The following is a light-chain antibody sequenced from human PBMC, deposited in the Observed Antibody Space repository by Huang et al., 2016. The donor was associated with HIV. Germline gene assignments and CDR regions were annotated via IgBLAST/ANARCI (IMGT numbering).Light chain of an antibody. Sequence: DIVMIQTPLSLSVTPGQPASISCKSSQSLLHSDGKTYLYWYLQKPGQSPHLLIYEVSSRFSGEPDRFSGSGSGTDLTLKSSRVEAEDVGVYYCMQGKHFPRTFGQGTKVEIK. CDR2: EVS. V-gene: IGKV2-29*02. CDR1: QSLLHSDGKTY. CDR3: MQGKHFPRT. J-gene: IGKJ1*01.